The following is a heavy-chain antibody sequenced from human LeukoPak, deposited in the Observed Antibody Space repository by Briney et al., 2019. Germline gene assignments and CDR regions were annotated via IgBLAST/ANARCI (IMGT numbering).Heavy chain of an antibody. D-gene: IGHD1-26*01. CDR1: GYTFTSYG. CDR3: AREGDSGSYYGAYYFEY. CDR2: ISAYNGNT. Sequence: ASVKVSCKASGYTFTSYGISWVRQAPGQGLEWMGWISAYNGNTNYAQKLQGRVTMTTDTSTSTAYMELRSLRSDDTAVYYCAREGDSGSYYGAYYFEYWGQGTLVTVSS. J-gene: IGHJ4*02. V-gene: IGHV1-18*01.